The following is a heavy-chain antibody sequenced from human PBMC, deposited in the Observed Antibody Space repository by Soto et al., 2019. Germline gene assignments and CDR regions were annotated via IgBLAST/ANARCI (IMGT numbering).Heavy chain of an antibody. CDR2: ISYDESKK. CDR1: GFTFSSYA. Sequence: PGGSLRLSXAASGFTFSSYAMHWVRQAPGKGLEWVAVISYDESKKYYADSVKGRFTIFRDNSKNTLYLQMNSLRAEDTAVYYCASEQDWGQGTLVTVSS. CDR3: ASEQD. J-gene: IGHJ4*02. V-gene: IGHV3-30-3*01.